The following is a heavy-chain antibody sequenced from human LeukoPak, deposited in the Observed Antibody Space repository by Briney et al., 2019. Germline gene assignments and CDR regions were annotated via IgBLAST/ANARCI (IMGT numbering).Heavy chain of an antibody. J-gene: IGHJ6*02. Sequence: SQTLSLTCAISGDSVSSNSAAWNWLRQSPSRGLEWLGRTYYRSKWYNDYAVSVKSRITINPDTSKNQFSLQLNSVTPEDTAVYYRAKHIVATIFYLGDYYYYGMDVWGQGTTVTVSS. CDR2: TYYRSKWYN. CDR3: AKHIVATIFYLGDYYYYGMDV. CDR1: GDSVSSNSAA. D-gene: IGHD5-12*01. V-gene: IGHV6-1*01.